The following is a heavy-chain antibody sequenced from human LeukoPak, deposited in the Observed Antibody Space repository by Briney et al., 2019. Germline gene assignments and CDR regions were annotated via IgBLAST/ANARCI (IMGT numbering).Heavy chain of an antibody. CDR1: GFTFSDYS. V-gene: IGHV3-11*05. CDR2: ISTSSSYT. Sequence: GGSLRLSCAASGFTFSDYSMSWIRQAPGKGLEWVSYISTSSSYTNYADSVKGRFTISRDNAKNSLYLQMNSLRAENTAVYYCARDRYYASGSYNWFDPWGQGTLVTVSS. J-gene: IGHJ5*02. CDR3: ARDRYYASGSYNWFDP. D-gene: IGHD3-10*01.